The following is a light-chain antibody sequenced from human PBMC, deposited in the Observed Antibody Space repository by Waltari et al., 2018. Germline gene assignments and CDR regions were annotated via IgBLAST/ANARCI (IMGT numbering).Light chain of an antibody. CDR1: QSVGSN. J-gene: IGKJ4*01. Sequence: EIVMTQSPSTLSVSPGEGVTLSCRASQSVGSNLAWYQQKPGQAPRPLIFGASTRAAGIPARFGGSGSGTEFALTISSLQSEDSAVYFCQHYNEQPLTFGGGTKVEIK. CDR2: GAS. CDR3: QHYNEQPLT. V-gene: IGKV3-15*01.